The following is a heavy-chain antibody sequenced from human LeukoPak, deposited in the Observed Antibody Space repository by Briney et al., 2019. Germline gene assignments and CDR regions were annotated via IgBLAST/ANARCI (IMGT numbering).Heavy chain of an antibody. CDR1: GFTFSSYG. D-gene: IGHD3-10*01. CDR3: ARDAIYGSGSYYYYYMDV. V-gene: IGHV3-30*03. J-gene: IGHJ6*03. CDR2: ISYDVGKK. Sequence: GGSLRLSCAASGFTFSSYGMHWVRQAPGKGLEWVAVISYDVGKKYYADSVKGRFTISRDNSKNTLYLQMNSLRAEDTAVYYCARDAIYGSGSYYYYYMDVWGKGTTVTVSS.